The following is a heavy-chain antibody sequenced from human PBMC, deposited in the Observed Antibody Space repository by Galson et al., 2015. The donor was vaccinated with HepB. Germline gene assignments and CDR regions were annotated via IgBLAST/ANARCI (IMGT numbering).Heavy chain of an antibody. CDR2: SNRNGSA. V-gene: IGHV4-34*01. CDR1: GRSISGYY. CDR3: ARLYDFWSGYGY. J-gene: IGHJ4*02. Sequence: EALVPTCAAYGRSISGYYWSWIRQPAGEGLELIGDSNRNGSANYNPSLKSRVTISVDTSTNQFSLKLSSVTAADTAVYYCARLYDFWSGYGYWGQGTLVTVSS. D-gene: IGHD3-3*01.